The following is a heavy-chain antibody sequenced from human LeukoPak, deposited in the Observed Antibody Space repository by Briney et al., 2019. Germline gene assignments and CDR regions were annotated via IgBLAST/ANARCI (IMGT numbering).Heavy chain of an antibody. CDR2: INHSGST. Sequence: SETLSLTCAVYGGSFSGYYWSWIRQPPGKGLEWIGEINHSGSTNYNPSLKSRVTISVDTSKNQFSLKLSSVTAADTAVYYCARTRGSSSSSYYYYYYMDVRGKGTTVTISS. CDR1: GGSFSGYY. J-gene: IGHJ6*03. CDR3: ARTRGSSSSSYYYYYYMDV. D-gene: IGHD6-13*01. V-gene: IGHV4-34*01.